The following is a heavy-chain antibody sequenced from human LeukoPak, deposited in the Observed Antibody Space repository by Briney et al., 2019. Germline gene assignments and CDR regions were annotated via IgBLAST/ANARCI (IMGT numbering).Heavy chain of an antibody. D-gene: IGHD5-18*01. Sequence: SETLSLTCTVSGGSITSGGYYWSWIRQHPGKGLEWFGYIYYSGSTYYNPSLKSRVTISVDTSKNQFSLKLSSVTAADTAVYYCAREGSYGYFDYWGQGTLVTVSS. V-gene: IGHV4-31*03. J-gene: IGHJ4*02. CDR3: AREGSYGYFDY. CDR2: IYYSGST. CDR1: GGSITSGGYY.